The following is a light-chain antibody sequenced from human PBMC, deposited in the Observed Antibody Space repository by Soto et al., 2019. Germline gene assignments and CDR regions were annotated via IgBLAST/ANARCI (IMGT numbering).Light chain of an antibody. CDR2: GAS. V-gene: IGKV3-20*01. J-gene: IGKJ1*01. Sequence: EIVLTQSPGTLSLSPGERATISCRASQSVSNNYLAWYQKKPGQAPRLLIYGASNRATGIPDRFSGSGSGTEFTLTISSLQPEDVATYECLQLNTYPWTFGQGTKVEIK. CDR3: LQLNTYPWT. CDR1: QSVSNNY.